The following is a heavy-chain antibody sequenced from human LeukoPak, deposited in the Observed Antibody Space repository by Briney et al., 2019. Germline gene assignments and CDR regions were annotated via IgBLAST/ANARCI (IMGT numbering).Heavy chain of an antibody. V-gene: IGHV4-34*01. CDR1: GGSFSGYY. J-gene: IGHJ5*02. CDR2: INHSGST. D-gene: IGHD3-9*01. Sequence: PSETLSLTCAVYGGSFSGYYWSWIRQPPGKGLEWIGEINHSGSTNYNPSLKSRVTISVDTSKNQFSLKLSSVTAADTAVYYCARLPGYYDILTGYTWGQGTLVTVSS. CDR3: ARLPGYYDILTGYT.